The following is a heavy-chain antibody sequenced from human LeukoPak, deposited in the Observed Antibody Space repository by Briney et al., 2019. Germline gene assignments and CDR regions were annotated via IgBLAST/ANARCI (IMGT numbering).Heavy chain of an antibody. Sequence: PSETLSLTCTVSGGSINSYYWSWIRQPPGKGLEWIGYIYDSGSTNYNPSLKSRVTISVDTSKNQFSLKLSSVTAADTAVYYCARHSVGGLWFGELLPPYNWFDPWGQGTLVTVSS. CDR1: GGSINSYY. J-gene: IGHJ5*02. D-gene: IGHD3-10*01. CDR3: ARHSVGGLWFGELLPPYNWFDP. CDR2: IYDSGST. V-gene: IGHV4-59*08.